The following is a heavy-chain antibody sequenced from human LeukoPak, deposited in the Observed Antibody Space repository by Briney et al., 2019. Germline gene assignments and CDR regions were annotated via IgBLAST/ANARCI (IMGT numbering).Heavy chain of an antibody. J-gene: IGHJ5*02. CDR2: IYNSGTT. CDR3: ARVSDT. Sequence: SETLSLTCSVSGGSISSSNYYWGWIRQPPGKGLEWIGYIYNSGTTHYNPSLKSRVTISVDTSKNQFFLKLSSAIATDTAVYYCARVSDTWGQGTLVTVSS. V-gene: IGHV4-39*01. CDR1: GGSISSSNYY.